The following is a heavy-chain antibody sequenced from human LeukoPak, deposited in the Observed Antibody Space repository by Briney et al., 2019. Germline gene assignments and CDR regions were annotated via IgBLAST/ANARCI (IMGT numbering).Heavy chain of an antibody. CDR3: GKGRKSSRSLDY. V-gene: IGHV3-21*01. Sequence: GGALRLSCAASGVTFSSDSMNWVRQDPGKGVEWGSSISSSSSYIYYADSVKGGFTISRDNAKNSLYLQMNSLRTGDTAVYYWGKGRKSSRSLDYWGQGTLVTVS. CDR2: ISSSSSYI. CDR1: GVTFSSDS. J-gene: IGHJ4*02. D-gene: IGHD6-19*01.